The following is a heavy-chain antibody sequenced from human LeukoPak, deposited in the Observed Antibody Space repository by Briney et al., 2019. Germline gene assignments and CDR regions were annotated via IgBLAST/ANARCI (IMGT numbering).Heavy chain of an antibody. CDR2: ISSSGSAV. J-gene: IGHJ3*02. D-gene: IGHD3-22*01. CDR3: ARDLAVVVVSAFDI. Sequence: GGSLRLSCAASGFTFSDYYMSWIRQAPGKGLEWVSYISSSGSAVYYADSVEGRFTISRDNAKNSLYLQMNSLRAEDTAVYYCARDLAVVVVSAFDIWGQGTMVTVSS. CDR1: GFTFSDYY. V-gene: IGHV3-11*04.